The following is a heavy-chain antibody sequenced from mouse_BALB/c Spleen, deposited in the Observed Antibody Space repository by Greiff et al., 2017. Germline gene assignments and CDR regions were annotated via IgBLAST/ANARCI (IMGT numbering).Heavy chain of an antibody. D-gene: IGHD2-1*01. V-gene: IGHV3-2*02. J-gene: IGHJ4*01. CDR2: ISYSGST. CDR3: ARSGLLLDAMDY. Sequence: DVKLQESGPGLVKPSQSLSLTCTVTGYSITSDYAWNWIRQFPGNKLEWMGYISYSGSTSYNPSLKSRISITRDTSKNQFFLQLNSVTTEDTATYYCARSGLLLDAMDYWGQGTSVTVSS. CDR1: GYSITSDYA.